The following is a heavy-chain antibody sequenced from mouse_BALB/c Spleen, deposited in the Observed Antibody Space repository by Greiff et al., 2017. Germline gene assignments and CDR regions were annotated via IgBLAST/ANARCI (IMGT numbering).Heavy chain of an antibody. D-gene: IGHD2-4*01. CDR2: INPGSGGT. CDR1: GYAFTNYL. Sequence: VQLQQSGAELVRPGTSVKVSCKASGYAFTNYLIEWVKQRPGQGLEWIGVINPGSGGTNYNEKFKGKATLTADKSSSTAYMQLSSLTSDDSAVYFCARWGDYDGKVWFAYWGQGTLVTVSA. J-gene: IGHJ3*01. V-gene: IGHV1-54*03. CDR3: ARWGDYDGKVWFAY.